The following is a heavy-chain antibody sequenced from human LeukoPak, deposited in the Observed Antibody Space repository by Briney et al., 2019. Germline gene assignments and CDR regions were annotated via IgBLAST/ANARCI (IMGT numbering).Heavy chain of an antibody. V-gene: IGHV1-3*01. CDR2: INAGNGDT. J-gene: IGHJ4*02. CDR1: GYTFTKFV. CDR3: ARDDCGDTCYPGGY. Sequence: ASVKVSCKASGYTFTKFVVHWMRQAPGQRPEWLGWINAGNGDTKYSQYFQDRVTITRDTSANTAYMELSSLTSEDTALYYCARDDCGDTCYPGGYWGQGTLVTVSS. D-gene: IGHD2-21*01.